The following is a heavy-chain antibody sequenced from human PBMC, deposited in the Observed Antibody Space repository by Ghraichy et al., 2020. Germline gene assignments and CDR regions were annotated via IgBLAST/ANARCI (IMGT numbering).Heavy chain of an antibody. D-gene: IGHD3-22*01. V-gene: IGHV3-23*01. J-gene: IGHJ3*02. CDR3: AKRWLYAFDI. CDR2: ISGSGGST. Sequence: GESLNISCAASGFTFSSYAMSWVRQAPGKGLEWVSAISGSGGSTYYADSVKGRFTISRDNSKNTLYLQMNSLRAEDTAVYYCAKRWLYAFDIWGQGTMVTVSS. CDR1: GFTFSSYA.